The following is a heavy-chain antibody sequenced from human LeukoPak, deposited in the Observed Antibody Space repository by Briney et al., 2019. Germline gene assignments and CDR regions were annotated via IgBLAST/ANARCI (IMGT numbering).Heavy chain of an antibody. V-gene: IGHV3-64*01. CDR3: ARDCEVGESYYYMDV. D-gene: IGHD3-10*01. Sequence: GGSLRLSCAASGFTFSSYAMHWVRQAPGEGLEYVSAISSNGGSTYYANSVKGRFTISRDNSKNTLYLQMGSLRAEDMAVYYCARDCEVGESYYYMDVWGKGTTVTVSS. J-gene: IGHJ6*03. CDR2: ISSNGGST. CDR1: GFTFSSYA.